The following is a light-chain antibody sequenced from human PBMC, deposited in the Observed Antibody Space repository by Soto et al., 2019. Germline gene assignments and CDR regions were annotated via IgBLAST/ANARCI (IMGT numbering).Light chain of an antibody. CDR2: AAS. CDR3: QQLNSYVFS. Sequence: DIQLTQSPSFLSASVGDRVTITCRASQDFSRYLAWYQQKPGKAPNLLIYAASTLRSGVPSRFSGSGSETEFTLTISSLQPEDFATYCCQQLNSYVFSFGPGTKVDIK. CDR1: QDFSRY. V-gene: IGKV1-9*01. J-gene: IGKJ3*01.